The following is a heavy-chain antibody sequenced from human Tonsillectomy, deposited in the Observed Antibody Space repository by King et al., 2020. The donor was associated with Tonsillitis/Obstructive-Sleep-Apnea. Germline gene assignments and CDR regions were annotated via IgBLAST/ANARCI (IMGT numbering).Heavy chain of an antibody. J-gene: IGHJ3*02. CDR3: ARDMVLEARGDAFDI. CDR2: IHYSGST. Sequence: QLQESGPGLVKPSETLSLTCTVSGGSISSYYWSWIRQPPGKGLEWIGYIHYSGSTNYNPSLKSRVTISVDTSKNQFSLKLSSVTAADTAVYYCARDMVLEARGDAFDIWGQGTMVTVSS. D-gene: IGHD2-8*01. V-gene: IGHV4-59*01. CDR1: GGSISSYY.